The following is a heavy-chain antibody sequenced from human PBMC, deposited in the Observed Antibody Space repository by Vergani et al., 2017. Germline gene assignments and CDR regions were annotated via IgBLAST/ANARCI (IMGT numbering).Heavy chain of an antibody. CDR3: AKEVVVVPSAIEAYMDV. CDR1: GYMFGVYA. Sequence: EAQLLESGGDLVQPGGSLRLSCAGPGYMFGVYAMTWVRQAPGKGLEWISSVSNDGINTFYADSVKGRFTISRDNSKNRLYLPMNSLRAEDTAVYYCAKEVVVVPSAIEAYMDVWGKGTTVTVSS. V-gene: IGHV3-23*01. D-gene: IGHD2-2*01. J-gene: IGHJ6*03. CDR2: VSNDGINT.